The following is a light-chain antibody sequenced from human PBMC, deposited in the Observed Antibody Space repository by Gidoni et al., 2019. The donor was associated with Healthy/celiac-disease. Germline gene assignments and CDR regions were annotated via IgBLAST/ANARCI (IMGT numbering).Light chain of an antibody. J-gene: IGLJ2*01. V-gene: IGLV3-1*01. CDR1: KLGDKY. CDR2: QDS. Sequence: SYELTQSTSVSVSPGQTPILTCSGDKLGDKYACWYQQKPGQSPVLVIYQDSKRPSGIPERFSGSNSGNTATLTISGTQAMDEADYYCQAWDSSSVGCGGGTKLTVL. CDR3: QAWDSSSVG.